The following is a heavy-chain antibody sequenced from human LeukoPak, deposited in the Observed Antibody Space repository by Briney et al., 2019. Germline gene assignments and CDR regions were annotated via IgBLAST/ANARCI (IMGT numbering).Heavy chain of an antibody. D-gene: IGHD1-26*01. J-gene: IGHJ5*02. CDR1: GFTSSSYG. V-gene: IGHV3-30*18. CDR3: AKGAKRVVGATTHWFDP. CDR2: ISYDGSNK. Sequence: GGSLRLSCAASGFTSSSYGMHWVRQAPGKGLEWVAVISYDGSNKKCADSVKGRFTISRDNSKNTLYLQMNSLRAEDTAVYYCAKGAKRVVGATTHWFDPWGQGTLVTVSS.